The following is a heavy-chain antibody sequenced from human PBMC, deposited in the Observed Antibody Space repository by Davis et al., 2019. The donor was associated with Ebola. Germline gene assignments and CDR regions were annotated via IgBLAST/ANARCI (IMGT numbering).Heavy chain of an antibody. D-gene: IGHD3-3*01. CDR2: INAGNGNT. Sequence: ASVKVSCKASGYTFTSYAMHWVRQAPGQRLEWMGWINAGNGNTKYSQKFQGRVTMTTDTSKTTAYMDLRSLGYDDTAVYYCASGRSGVAADCDYWGQGTLVTVSS. V-gene: IGHV1-3*01. J-gene: IGHJ4*02. CDR3: ASGRSGVAADCDY. CDR1: GYTFTSYA.